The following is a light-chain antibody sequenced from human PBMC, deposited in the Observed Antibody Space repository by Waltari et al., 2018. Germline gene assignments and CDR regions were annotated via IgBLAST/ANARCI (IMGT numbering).Light chain of an antibody. J-gene: IGKJ1*01. Sequence: EIVMTQSPDTLSVSPGERATLSCRASRSVSSDLAWYQQKPGQAPRLLIYRASTRATGIPARFSASGSGTEFTLSITALQSEDFAVYYCQQYNYWPRTFGQGTKVEI. CDR1: RSVSSD. CDR2: RAS. V-gene: IGKV3D-15*01. CDR3: QQYNYWPRT.